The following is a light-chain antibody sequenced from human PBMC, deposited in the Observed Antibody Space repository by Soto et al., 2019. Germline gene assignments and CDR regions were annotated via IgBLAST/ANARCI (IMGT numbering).Light chain of an antibody. J-gene: IGKJ2*01. CDR2: WAS. Sequence: DIVMTQSPDSLAVSLGERATINCKSSQSVLYSSNNKNYLAWYQQKPGQPPKLLIYWASTREAGVPDRFSGSGSGTDFTLTISSLQAEDVGVYYCQQYYSTPGTFGQGTKLEIK. CDR3: QQYYSTPGT. V-gene: IGKV4-1*01. CDR1: QSVLYSSNNKNY.